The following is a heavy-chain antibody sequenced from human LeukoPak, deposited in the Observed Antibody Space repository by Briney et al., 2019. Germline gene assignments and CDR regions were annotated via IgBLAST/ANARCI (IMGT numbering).Heavy chain of an antibody. Sequence: WMXXVRQAPGKGLGWVSRINSDGSSTTYADSVKGRFTISRDIAKNTLYLQMKSLRAEDTAVYYCARVRSGSSAGNYGMDVWGQGTTVTVSS. D-gene: IGHD1-26*01. CDR2: INSDGSST. V-gene: IGHV3-74*01. CDR3: ARVRSGSSAGNYGMDV. CDR1: W. J-gene: IGHJ6*02.